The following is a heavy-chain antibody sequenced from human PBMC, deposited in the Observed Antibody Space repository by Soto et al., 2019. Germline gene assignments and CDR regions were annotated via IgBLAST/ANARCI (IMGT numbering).Heavy chain of an antibody. J-gene: IGHJ5*02. CDR1: GASISNHY. Sequence: SETLSLTCSVSGASISNHYWSWMRQSPGKGLEWIGLMSNTGIPTYNPSLQGRVNISPDTSNNQISLRLSSVDAADTAVYYCARESGFCGPRCYRNNWFDPWGQGILVTVSS. CDR2: MSNTGIP. V-gene: IGHV4-59*11. D-gene: IGHD2-2*02. CDR3: ARESGFCGPRCYRNNWFDP.